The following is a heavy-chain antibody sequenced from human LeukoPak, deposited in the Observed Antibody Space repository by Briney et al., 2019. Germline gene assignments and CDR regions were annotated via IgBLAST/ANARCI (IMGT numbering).Heavy chain of an antibody. D-gene: IGHD3-16*01. CDR1: GGSISSDAYF. CDR2: IYFTGNT. Sequence: SEILSLTCTVSGGSISSDAYFWGWNRQPPGKGLEWIANIYFTGNTYYNPSLKSRATISVDTSKNQFSLTLSSVTAADTAVYYCASEAHRGGGFDSWGQGTQVTVSS. J-gene: IGHJ4*02. CDR3: ASEAHRGGGFDS. V-gene: IGHV4-39*01.